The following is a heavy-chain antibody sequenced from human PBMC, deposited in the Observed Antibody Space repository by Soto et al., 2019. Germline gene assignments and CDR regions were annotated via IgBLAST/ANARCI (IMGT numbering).Heavy chain of an antibody. Sequence: QVQLQESGPGLVKPSQTLSLTCTVSGGSLSTGGYYWSLFRQHPGKGLEWIGYISYTGSTFYNPPLKRRVVISVDTSKDQLSLRLSSVTAADTAVYFCARAYYYHNSGYYPNFEYGCQGTLFTVST. CDR1: GGSLSTGGYY. CDR3: ARAYYYHNSGYYPNFEY. J-gene: IGHJ4*02. V-gene: IGHV4-31*03. D-gene: IGHD3-22*01. CDR2: ISYTGST.